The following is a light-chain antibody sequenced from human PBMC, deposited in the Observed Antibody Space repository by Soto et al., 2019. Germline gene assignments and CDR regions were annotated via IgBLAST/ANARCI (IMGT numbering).Light chain of an antibody. CDR3: QQYYNWPRT. CDR2: DAS. CDR1: QSVISD. V-gene: IGKV3-15*01. J-gene: IGKJ1*01. Sequence: EIVMTPSPTPPSVSPGETATPSRRARQSVISDLAWFQQKPGQSPRLLIYDASTRATGIPARFSGSGFGTEFTLTISSLQSEDFAVYCCQQYYNWPRTFGQGT.